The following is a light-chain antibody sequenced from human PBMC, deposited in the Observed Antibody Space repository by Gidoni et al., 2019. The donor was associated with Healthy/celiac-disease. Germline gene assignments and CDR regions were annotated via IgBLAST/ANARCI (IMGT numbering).Light chain of an antibody. J-gene: IGKJ5*01. CDR2: AAS. Sequence: DIQMTQTPSSLSASVGDRVTITCRASQRISSYLNWYQQKPGKAPKLLIYAASSLQSGLPSRLSGSGSVTDFTLTISSLQPEDFATYYFQLSYSTPLPFGQGTRLEIK. CDR3: QLSYSTPLP. V-gene: IGKV1-39*01. CDR1: QRISSY.